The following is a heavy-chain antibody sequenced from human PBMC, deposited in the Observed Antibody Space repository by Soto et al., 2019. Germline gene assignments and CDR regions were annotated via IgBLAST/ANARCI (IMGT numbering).Heavy chain of an antibody. V-gene: IGHV1-69*13. D-gene: IGHD2-2*01. J-gene: IGHJ6*02. CDR3: ARAGIVVVPAARSHYYYYGMDV. CDR2: IIPIFGTA. CDR1: GGTFSSYA. Sequence: GASVKVSCKASGGTFSSYAISWVRQAPGQGLEWMGGIIPIFGTANYAQKFQGRVTITADESTSTAYMELSSLRSEDTAVYYCARAGIVVVPAARSHYYYYGMDVWGQGTTVTVSS.